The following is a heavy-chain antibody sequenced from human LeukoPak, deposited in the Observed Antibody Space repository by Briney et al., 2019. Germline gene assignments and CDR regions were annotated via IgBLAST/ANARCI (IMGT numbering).Heavy chain of an antibody. CDR1: GYIFTSYW. J-gene: IGHJ5*02. CDR2: IYPGDSDT. Sequence: GESLKISCKGSGYIFTSYWIGWVRQMPGKGLEWMGIIYPGDSDTRYSPSFQGQVTISADKSISTAYLQWSSLKASDTAMYYCARQGCSSTSCYGGFYNWFDPWGQGTLVTVSS. D-gene: IGHD2-2*01. CDR3: ARQGCSSTSCYGGFYNWFDP. V-gene: IGHV5-51*01.